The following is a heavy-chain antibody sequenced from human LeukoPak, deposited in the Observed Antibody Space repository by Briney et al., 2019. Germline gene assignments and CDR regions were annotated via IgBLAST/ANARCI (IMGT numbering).Heavy chain of an antibody. D-gene: IGHD6-13*01. V-gene: IGHV1-2*02. CDR2: MNPSDNGV. CDR3: TTNAAALDY. Sequence: GASVKVSCKASGYTFTSYYIHWVRQAPGQGLEWMGWMNPSDNGVNYAQKFQGRVAMTRDTSISTAYVEVTRLTSDDTAVYYCTTNAAALDYWGQGTLVTVSS. J-gene: IGHJ4*02. CDR1: GYTFTSYY.